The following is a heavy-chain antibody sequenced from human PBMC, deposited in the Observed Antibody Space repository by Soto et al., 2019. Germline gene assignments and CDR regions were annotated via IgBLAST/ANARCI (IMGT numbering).Heavy chain of an antibody. Sequence: GGSLRLSCAVSGFYFNNYGINWVRQPPGKGLEWVSSVSKSDYTYYSDSVRGRFTISRDNAKNSVSLQMNSLRAEDTAVYYCAREDSIIVPAVSDFWGQGTLVTVSS. D-gene: IGHD2-2*01. CDR2: VSKSDYT. CDR1: GFYFNNYG. J-gene: IGHJ4*02. CDR3: AREDSIIVPAVSDF. V-gene: IGHV3-21*01.